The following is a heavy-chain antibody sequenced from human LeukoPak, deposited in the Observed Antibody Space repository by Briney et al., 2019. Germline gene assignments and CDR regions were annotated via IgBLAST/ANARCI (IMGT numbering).Heavy chain of an antibody. Sequence: GGSLTLSCAASVFTYSNYDMNWVRQAPGKGLEWVSFADTSGRYVYYGDSVKGRFTISRDNAKHLLFLQMNGLRAEDTALYYCARGRSITLLRGVAMSDGFDIWGQGAMVAVSS. D-gene: IGHD3-10*01. V-gene: IGHV3-21*06. CDR3: ARGRSITLLRGVAMSDGFDI. CDR1: VFTYSNYD. J-gene: IGHJ3*02. CDR2: ADTSGRYV.